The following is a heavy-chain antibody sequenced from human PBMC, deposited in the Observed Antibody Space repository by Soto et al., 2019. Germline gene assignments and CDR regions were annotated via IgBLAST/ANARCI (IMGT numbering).Heavy chain of an antibody. J-gene: IGHJ4*02. CDR3: AKELSYSNYFDY. Sequence: PSETLSLTCTVSGGSISSSSYYWGWIRQPPGKGLEWIGSIYYSGSTYYNPSLKSRVTISVDTSKNQFSLKLSSVTAADTAVYYCAKELSYSNYFDYWGQGTLVTVSS. V-gene: IGHV4-39*02. CDR2: IYYSGST. CDR1: GGSISSSSYY. D-gene: IGHD4-4*01.